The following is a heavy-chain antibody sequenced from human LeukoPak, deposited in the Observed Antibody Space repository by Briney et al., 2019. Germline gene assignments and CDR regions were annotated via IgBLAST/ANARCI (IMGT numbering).Heavy chain of an antibody. CDR1: GFTFSSYE. D-gene: IGHD3-10*02. CDR3: AELGITMIGGV. Sequence: TGGSLRLSCAASGFTFSSYEMNWVRQAPGKGLELGSYISSSGSTIYYADSVKGRFTISRDNAKNSLYLQMNSLRAEDTAVYYCAELGITMIGGVWGKGTTVTISS. V-gene: IGHV3-48*03. CDR2: ISSSGSTI. J-gene: IGHJ6*04.